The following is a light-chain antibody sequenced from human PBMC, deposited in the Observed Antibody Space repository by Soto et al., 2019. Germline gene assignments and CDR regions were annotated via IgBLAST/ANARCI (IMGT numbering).Light chain of an antibody. CDR3: QTWGTGGWV. CDR1: SGHSSFA. Sequence: QLVLTQSPSASASLGASVKLTCTLSSGHSSFAIAWHQQQPEKGPRYLMKLNSDGSHSKGDGIPDRFSGSSSGAERYLTISSLQSEDEADYYCQTWGTGGWVFGGGTKVTV. CDR2: LNSDGSH. J-gene: IGLJ3*02. V-gene: IGLV4-69*01.